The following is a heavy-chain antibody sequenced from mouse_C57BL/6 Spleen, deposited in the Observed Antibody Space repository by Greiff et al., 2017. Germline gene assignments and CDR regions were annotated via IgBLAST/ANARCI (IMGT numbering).Heavy chain of an antibody. V-gene: IGHV1-82*01. CDR1: GYAFSSSW. J-gene: IGHJ2*01. CDR3: ARGGDYDYYFDY. CDR2: LYPGDGDP. D-gene: IGHD2-4*01. Sequence: VQLQESGPELVKPGASVKISCKASGYAFSSSWMNWVKQRPGKGLGWIGRLYPGDGDPNYTGKFKGKATLTADKSSSTAYMQLSSLTSEDSAVYFCARGGDYDYYFDYWGQGTTLTVSS.